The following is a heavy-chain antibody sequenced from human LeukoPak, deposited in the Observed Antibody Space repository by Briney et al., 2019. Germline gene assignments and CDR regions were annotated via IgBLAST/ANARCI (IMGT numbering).Heavy chain of an antibody. CDR1: GFTFSSYG. V-gene: IGHV3-30*02. J-gene: IGHJ6*04. CDR2: IRYDGSNK. CDR3: AKDSGSHV. Sequence: QAGGSLRLSCAASGFTFSSYGMHWVRQAPGKGLEGVAFIRYDGSNKYYADSEKRRFTLPRDNSTNTLYLQMNSLGAENTAVYYCAKDSGSHVWGKGTTVTVSS.